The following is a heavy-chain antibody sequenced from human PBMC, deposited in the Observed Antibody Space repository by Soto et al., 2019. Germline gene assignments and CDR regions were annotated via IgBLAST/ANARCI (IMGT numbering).Heavy chain of an antibody. CDR3: ARVTVAVPATTHYFDY. J-gene: IGHJ4*02. Sequence: SDTLSLTYTVSGVSVNSGYYYWSWIRQPPGKGLEWIGYFYYSGITNYNPSLKSRVTISADTSKNQFSLKLRSVTAADAAVYYCARVTVAVPATTHYFDYWGQGTPVNVSS. V-gene: IGHV4-61*01. CDR2: FYYSGIT. CDR1: GVSVNSGYYY. D-gene: IGHD1-26*01.